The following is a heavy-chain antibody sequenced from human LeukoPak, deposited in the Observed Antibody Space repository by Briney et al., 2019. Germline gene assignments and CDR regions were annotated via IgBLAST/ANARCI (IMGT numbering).Heavy chain of an antibody. V-gene: IGHV3-48*03. CDR1: GFTFSSYE. J-gene: IGHJ6*02. CDR2: ISNSGITI. CDR3: ARFAHEVSTVINGVRNMDYYYGMDV. D-gene: IGHD4-17*01. Sequence: GGSLRLSCTASGFTFSSYEMNWVRQAPGKGLEWVSYISNSGITIYYADSVKGRFTISRDNAENSLYLQMNSLRAEDTAVYYCARFAHEVSTVINGVRNMDYYYGMDVWGQGTTVTVSS.